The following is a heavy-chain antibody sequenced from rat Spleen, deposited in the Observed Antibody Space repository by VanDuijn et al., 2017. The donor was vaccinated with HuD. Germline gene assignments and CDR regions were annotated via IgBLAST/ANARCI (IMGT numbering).Heavy chain of an antibody. CDR1: GFTFSDYG. V-gene: IGHV5-20*01. CDR3: TRWGNYDFDY. J-gene: IGHJ2*01. D-gene: IGHD1-10*01. Sequence: EVQLVESGGGLVQPGRSLKLSCAASGFTFSDYGMAWVRQAPTKGLEWVASISYDGTATYYPDSVRGRFTISRDNAKSTLYLQMNSLRSEDTATYYCTRWGNYDFDYWGQGVMVTVSS. CDR2: ISYDGTAT.